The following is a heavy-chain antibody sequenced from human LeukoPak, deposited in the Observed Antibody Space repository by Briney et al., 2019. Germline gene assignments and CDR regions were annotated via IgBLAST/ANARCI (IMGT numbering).Heavy chain of an antibody. Sequence: GGSLRLSCAASGFTFSNAWMNWVRQAPGKGLEWISYISNSGSTIYYTDSLRGRFTISRDNAKNSLYLQMNSLRAEDTAVYYCARVEDYDILTGFDYWGQGTLVTVSS. J-gene: IGHJ4*02. CDR3: ARVEDYDILTGFDY. D-gene: IGHD3-9*01. CDR2: ISNSGSTI. CDR1: GFTFSNAW. V-gene: IGHV3-11*04.